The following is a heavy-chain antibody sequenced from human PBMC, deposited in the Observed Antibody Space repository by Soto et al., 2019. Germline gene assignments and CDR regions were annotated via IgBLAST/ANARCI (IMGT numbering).Heavy chain of an antibody. J-gene: IGHJ6*03. D-gene: IGHD3-10*01. CDR1: GFTFSSYW. CDR3: ATTNYYGSGSYYIYYYYYMDV. CDR2: INSDGSST. Sequence: EVQLVESGGGLVQPGGSLRLSCAASGFTFSSYWMHWVRQAPGKGLVWVSRINSDGSSTSYADSVKGRFTISRDNAKNTLYLQMNRLRAEDTAVYYCATTNYYGSGSYYIYYYYYMDVWGKGTTVTVSS. V-gene: IGHV3-74*01.